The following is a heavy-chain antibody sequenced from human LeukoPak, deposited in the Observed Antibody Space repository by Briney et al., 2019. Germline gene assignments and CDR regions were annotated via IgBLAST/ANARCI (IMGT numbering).Heavy chain of an antibody. Sequence: KPSETLSLTCTVSGVSISSYYWSWIRQPPGKGLEWIGYISDSVSTNYNPSLKSRVSISVDTSNNQFSLKLSSVTAADTAVYYCARGQQQLSRWGQGTLVTVSS. V-gene: IGHV4-59*01. CDR2: ISDSVST. D-gene: IGHD6-13*01. J-gene: IGHJ4*02. CDR1: GVSISSYY. CDR3: ARGQQQLSR.